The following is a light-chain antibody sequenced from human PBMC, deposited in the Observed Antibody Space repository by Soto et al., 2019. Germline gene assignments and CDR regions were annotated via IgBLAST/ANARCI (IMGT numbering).Light chain of an antibody. Sequence: KQSAATVSVSQGGRATLSCRASHSISDTLAWYQQKPGQAPRLLIYGASARATGIPARFSGSGSGTEFTLTISSLESEDSAVQYCHPYGSWPPRPFGQGTKVAIK. CDR3: HPYGSWPPRP. CDR2: GAS. V-gene: IGKV3D-15*01. J-gene: IGKJ1*01. CDR1: HSISDT.